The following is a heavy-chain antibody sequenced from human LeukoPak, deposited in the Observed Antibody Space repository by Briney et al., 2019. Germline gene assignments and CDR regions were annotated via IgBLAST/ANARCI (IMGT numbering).Heavy chain of an antibody. CDR1: GGTFSSYA. V-gene: IGHV1-69*05. D-gene: IGHD4-23*01. CDR2: IIPIFGTA. CDR3: ARSYGGNSEGGDY. Sequence: ASVKVSCKASGGTFSSYAISWVRQAPGQGLEWMGRIIPIFGTANYAQKFQGRVTITTDESTSTAYMELSSLRSEDTAVYYCARSYGGNSEGGDYWGQGTLVTVSS. J-gene: IGHJ4*02.